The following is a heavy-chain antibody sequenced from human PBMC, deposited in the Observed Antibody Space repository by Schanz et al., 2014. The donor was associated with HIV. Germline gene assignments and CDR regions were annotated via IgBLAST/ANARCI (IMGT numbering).Heavy chain of an antibody. V-gene: IGHV3-11*01. CDR2: ISSGGTTI. CDR3: ARDTVRGVKDSMDV. D-gene: IGHD3-10*01. Sequence: VQLVESGGGLVQPGGSLTLSCAASGFTFSDYYMNWIRQAPGKGLEWVSYISSGGTTIYYADSVKGRFTVSRDNAKNSLYLQMKSLRVEDTAVYYCARDTVRGVKDSMDVWGQGTTVTVSS. CDR1: GFTFSDYY. J-gene: IGHJ6*02.